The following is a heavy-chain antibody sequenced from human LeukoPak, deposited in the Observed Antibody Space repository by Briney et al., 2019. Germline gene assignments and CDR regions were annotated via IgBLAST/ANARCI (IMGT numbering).Heavy chain of an antibody. Sequence: GRSLRLSCAASGFTFSSYGMHWVRQAPGKGLEWVAVIWYDGSNKYYADSVKGRFTISRDNSKNTLYLQMNSLRAEDTAVYYCARTLYYYDSSGYYYDGMDVWGQGTTVTVSS. V-gene: IGHV3-33*01. CDR3: ARTLYYYDSSGYYYDGMDV. CDR1: GFTFSSYG. J-gene: IGHJ6*02. D-gene: IGHD3-22*01. CDR2: IWYDGSNK.